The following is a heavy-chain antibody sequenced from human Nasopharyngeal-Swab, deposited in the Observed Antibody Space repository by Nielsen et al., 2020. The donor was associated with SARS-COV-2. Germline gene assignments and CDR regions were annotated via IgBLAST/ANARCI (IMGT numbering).Heavy chain of an antibody. CDR1: GFTFSSYA. CDR2: ISGSGGST. J-gene: IGHJ1*01. CDR3: ARRAVAGQYFQH. V-gene: IGHV3-23*01. Sequence: GGSLRLSCAASGFTFSSYAMSWVRQAPGKGLEWVSAISGSGGSTYYADSVKGRFTISRDNSKNTLYLQMNSLRAGDTAVYYCARRAVAGQYFQHWGQGTLVTVSS. D-gene: IGHD6-19*01.